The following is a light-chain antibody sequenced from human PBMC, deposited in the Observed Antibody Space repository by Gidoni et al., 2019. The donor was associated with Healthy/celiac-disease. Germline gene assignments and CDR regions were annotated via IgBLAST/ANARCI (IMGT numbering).Light chain of an antibody. CDR1: QSISRY. J-gene: IGKJ3*01. V-gene: IGKV1-39*01. CDR3: QQRDSTPQFT. CDR2: AAS. Sequence: DIQMTQSPSSLSASVGDRVTITCRGSQSISRYLNWYQQKPGKDPKLLIYAASSLQSGVPSRFSGSGSGTEFTLTISSLQPEEFATYYCQQRDSTPQFTFGPGTKVDIK.